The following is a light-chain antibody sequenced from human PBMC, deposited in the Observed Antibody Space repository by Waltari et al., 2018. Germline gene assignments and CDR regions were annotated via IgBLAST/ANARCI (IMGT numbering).Light chain of an antibody. CDR2: EDT. CDR1: RSNIGNNY. CDR3: GTWDSSLSGAV. J-gene: IGLJ7*01. V-gene: IGLV1-51*02. Sequence: QSVLTQPPSVSAAPGQRVTISCSGGRSNIGNNYVSWYRQFPGTAPKLLIYEDTGRPSGIPCRFSGSKSGTSATLDITGLQAGDEADYYCGTWDSSLSGAVFGGGTHLTVL.